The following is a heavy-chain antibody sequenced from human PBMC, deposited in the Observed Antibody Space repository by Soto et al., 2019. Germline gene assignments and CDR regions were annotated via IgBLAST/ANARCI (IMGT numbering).Heavy chain of an antibody. V-gene: IGHV4-39*01. Sequence: QVQLQESGPGLVKASVTLSLTCIVSGDSIRTSGHYWGWIRQPPGKGLEWIASIYYSESRFFNPSLKSLVAISVDTTRNQFSLRLSSVTATETAFYYGARHVDVVGTKYVDSWGQRTLVNVPS. D-gene: IGHD5-12*01. CDR3: ARHVDVVGTKYVDS. CDR1: GDSIRTSGHY. J-gene: IGHJ4*02. CDR2: IYYSESR.